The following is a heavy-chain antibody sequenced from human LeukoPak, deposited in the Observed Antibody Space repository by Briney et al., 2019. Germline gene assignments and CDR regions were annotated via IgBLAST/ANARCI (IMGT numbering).Heavy chain of an antibody. J-gene: IGHJ6*03. CDR2: INPSGGST. V-gene: IGHV1-46*01. CDR3: ARDQGGWNFVRVYHYYYMDV. D-gene: IGHD3-10*02. CDR1: GYTFTSYY. Sequence: ASVKVSCKASGYTFTSYYMHWVRQAPGQGLEWMGIINPSGGSTSYAQKFQGRVTMTTDTSTSTAYMELRSLRSDDTAVYYCARDQGGWNFVRVYHYYYMDVWGKGTTVTISS.